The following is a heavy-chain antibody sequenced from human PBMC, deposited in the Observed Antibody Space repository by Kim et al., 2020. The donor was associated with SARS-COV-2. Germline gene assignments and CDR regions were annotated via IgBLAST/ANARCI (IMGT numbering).Heavy chain of an antibody. CDR2: IYYSGST. CDR1: GGSVSSGSYY. D-gene: IGHD3-22*01. Sequence: SETLSLTCTVSGGSVSSGSYYWSWIRQPPGKGLEWIGNIYYSGSTNYNPSLKSRVTISVDTYKNQFSLKLSSVTAADTAVYYCARVFFARCSGYYYVIWFDPWGQGTLVTVSS. CDR3: ARVFFARCSGYYYVIWFDP. V-gene: IGHV4-61*01. J-gene: IGHJ5*02.